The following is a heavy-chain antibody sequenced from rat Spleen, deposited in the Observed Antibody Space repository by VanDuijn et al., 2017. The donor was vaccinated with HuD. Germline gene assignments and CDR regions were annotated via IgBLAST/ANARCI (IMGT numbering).Heavy chain of an antibody. CDR1: GFSLTSYT. J-gene: IGHJ2*01. V-gene: IGHV2-15*01. D-gene: IGHD1-12*02. Sequence: QVQLKESGPGLVQPSQTLSLTCTVSGFSLTSYTVSWVRQPPGKGLEWIGAIWSGGSTDYNSALKSRLSISRDTSKSQVLLKMNSLQTEDTAMYFCARSRSHYDGSYYYGWYFDFWGQGVMVTVSS. CDR3: ARSRSHYDGSYYYGWYFDF. CDR2: IWSGGST.